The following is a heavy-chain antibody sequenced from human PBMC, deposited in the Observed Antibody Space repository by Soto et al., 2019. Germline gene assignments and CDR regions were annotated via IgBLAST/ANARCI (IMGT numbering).Heavy chain of an antibody. J-gene: IGHJ4*02. CDR1: GGSISSSSYY. D-gene: IGHD3-3*01. Sequence: SSETLSLTCTVSGGSISSSSYYWGWIRQPPGKGLEWIGSIYYSGSTYYNPSLKSRVTISVDTSKNQFSLKLSSVTAADTAVYYCARYMDFWSGYYIDYWGQGTLVTVSS. V-gene: IGHV4-39*01. CDR3: ARYMDFWSGYYIDY. CDR2: IYYSGST.